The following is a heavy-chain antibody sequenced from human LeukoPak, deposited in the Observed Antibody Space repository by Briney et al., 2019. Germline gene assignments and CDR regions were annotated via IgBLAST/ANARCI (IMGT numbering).Heavy chain of an antibody. Sequence: SVKVSCKASGGTFSSYAISWVRQAPGQRLEWMGGIIPIFGTANYAQKFQGRVTITTDESTSTAYMELSSLRSEDTAVYYCASGPAHYISAAFDYWGQGTLVTVSS. CDR2: IIPIFGTA. V-gene: IGHV1-69*05. D-gene: IGHD6-25*01. CDR1: GGTFSSYA. J-gene: IGHJ4*02. CDR3: ASGPAHYISAAFDY.